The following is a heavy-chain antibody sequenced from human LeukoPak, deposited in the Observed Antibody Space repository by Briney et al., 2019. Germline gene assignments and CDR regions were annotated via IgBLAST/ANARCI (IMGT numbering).Heavy chain of an antibody. D-gene: IGHD6-19*01. CDR3: AKDMNSSGWYSFLFDY. CDR2: ISWNSGSI. CDR1: GFTFDDYA. V-gene: IGHV3-9*03. Sequence: GGSLRLSCAASGFTFDDYAMHWVRQAPGKGLEWVSGISWNSGSIGYADSVKGRFTISRDNAKNSLYLQMISLRAEDMALYHCAKDMNSSGWYSFLFDYWGQGTLVTVSS. J-gene: IGHJ4*02.